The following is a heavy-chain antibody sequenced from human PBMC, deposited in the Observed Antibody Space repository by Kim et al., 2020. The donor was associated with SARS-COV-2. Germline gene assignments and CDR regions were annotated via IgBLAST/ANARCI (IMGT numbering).Heavy chain of an antibody. Sequence: SETLSLTCAVYGGSFSGYYWSWIRQPPGKGLEWIGEINHSGSTNYNPSLKSRVTISVDTSKNQFSLKLSSVTAADTAVYYCARGRHYVWGSYRPKKLGGYWGQGTLVTVSS. CDR1: GGSFSGYY. J-gene: IGHJ4*02. CDR3: ARGRHYVWGSYRPKKLGGY. D-gene: IGHD3-16*02. CDR2: INHSGST. V-gene: IGHV4-34*01.